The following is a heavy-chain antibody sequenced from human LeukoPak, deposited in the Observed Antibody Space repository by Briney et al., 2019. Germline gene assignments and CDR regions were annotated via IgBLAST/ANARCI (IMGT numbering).Heavy chain of an antibody. CDR2: IYYSGST. J-gene: IGHJ3*02. Sequence: TSETLSLTCTVSGAFISSYYWSWIRQPPGKGLEWIGYIYYSGSTSYNPSLMSRVTMSADTSKNQFSLKLTSVTAADTAVYYCARNSGAFDIWGQGTMVTVSS. D-gene: IGHD3-10*01. CDR1: GAFISSYY. V-gene: IGHV4-59*01. CDR3: ARNSGAFDI.